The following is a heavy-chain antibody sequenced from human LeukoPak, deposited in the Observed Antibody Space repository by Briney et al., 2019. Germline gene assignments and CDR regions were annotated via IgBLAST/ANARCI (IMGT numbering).Heavy chain of an antibody. J-gene: IGHJ4*02. CDR3: ARGTPYYYDSSGYSFFDY. V-gene: IGHV4-59*01. CDR1: GGSISSYY. D-gene: IGHD3-22*01. Sequence: SETLSLTCTVSGGSISSYYWSWIRQPPGKGLGWIGYIYYSGSTNYNPSLKSRVTISVDTSKNQFSLKLSSVTAADTAVYYCARGTPYYYDSSGYSFFDYWGQGTLVTVSS. CDR2: IYYSGST.